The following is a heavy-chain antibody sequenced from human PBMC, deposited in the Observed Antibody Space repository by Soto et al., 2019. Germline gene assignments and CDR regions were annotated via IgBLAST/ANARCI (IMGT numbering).Heavy chain of an antibody. V-gene: IGHV3-15*01. CDR3: TTDRGGWYPRWFDP. D-gene: IGHD6-19*01. CDR2: IKSKTDGGTT. CDR1: GFTFSNAW. J-gene: IGHJ5*02. Sequence: PGGSLRLSCAASGFTFSNAWMSWVRQAPGKGLEWVGRIKSKTDGGTTDYAAPVKGRFTISRDDSKNTLYLQMNSLKTEDTAVYYCTTDRGGWYPRWFDPWGQGTLVTVSS.